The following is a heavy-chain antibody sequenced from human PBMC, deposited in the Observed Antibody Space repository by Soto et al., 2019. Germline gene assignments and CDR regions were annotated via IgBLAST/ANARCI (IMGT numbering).Heavy chain of an antibody. V-gene: IGHV3-64D*08. D-gene: IGHD6-19*01. Sequence: EVQLVESGGGLVQPGGSLRLSCSASGFTFSSYAMHWVRQAPGKGLEYVSAISSNGGSTYYADSVKGRFTISRDNSKNTLYLQMSSLRAEDTAVYYCVKAPLVGPWLVTGWFDPWGQGTLVTVSS. CDR2: ISSNGGST. CDR3: VKAPLVGPWLVTGWFDP. CDR1: GFTFSSYA. J-gene: IGHJ5*02.